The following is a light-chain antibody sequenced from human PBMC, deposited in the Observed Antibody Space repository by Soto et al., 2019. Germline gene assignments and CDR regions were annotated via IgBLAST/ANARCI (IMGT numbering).Light chain of an antibody. Sequence: EIVLTQSPGTLSLSPGERATLSCRASQSVDSRFLAWYQQKPGQAPRLLMYGASIRATGFPDRFSGSGSGKDFNLSISRMESEHFAVYYCQQYDSSRTFGQGTKVDMK. J-gene: IGKJ1*01. CDR2: GAS. CDR3: QQYDSSRT. V-gene: IGKV3-20*01. CDR1: QSVDSRF.